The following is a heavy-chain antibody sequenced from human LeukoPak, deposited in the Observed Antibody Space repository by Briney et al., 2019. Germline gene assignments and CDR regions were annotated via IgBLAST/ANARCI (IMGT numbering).Heavy chain of an antibody. CDR3: AKFSRDYEFWSGSYRAQWYDP. CDR1: GFTFSSHD. D-gene: IGHD3-3*01. J-gene: IGHJ5*02. Sequence: GGSLRLSCAASGFTFSSHDMSWVRQAPGKGLEWVSTISGSGADTYYADSVTGRITISRDYSKGTLYLQMGCLRAEDRAVYYCAKFSRDYEFWSGSYRAQWYDPWGQGALVTVSS. V-gene: IGHV3-23*01. CDR2: ISGSGADT.